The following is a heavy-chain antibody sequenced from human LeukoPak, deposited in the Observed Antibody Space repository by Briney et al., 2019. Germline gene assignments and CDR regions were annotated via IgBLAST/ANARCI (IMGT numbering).Heavy chain of an antibody. Sequence: GGSLRLSCAASGFTFTNYGMNGFRQAPGKGLGGVSSISNSGSNTQYADALKVRFTISRDTSKNTLYMQMNSLRAEDTAVYYCALLAVDMVASEGNWGQGTLVTVSS. CDR1: GFTFTNYG. V-gene: IGHV3-23*01. CDR2: ISNSGSNT. CDR3: ALLAVDMVASEGN. D-gene: IGHD5-12*01. J-gene: IGHJ4*02.